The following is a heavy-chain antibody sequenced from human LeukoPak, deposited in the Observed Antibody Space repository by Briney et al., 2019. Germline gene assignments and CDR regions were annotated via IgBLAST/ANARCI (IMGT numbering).Heavy chain of an antibody. D-gene: IGHD2-21*01. CDR1: GFTFDDYA. CDR2: ISWNSGSI. J-gene: IGHJ4*02. V-gene: IGHV3-9*01. CDR3: AIGWHIVVVSAFDY. Sequence: PGGSLRLSCAASGFTFDDYAMHWVRQAPGKGLEWVSGISWNSGSIGYADSVKGRFTISRDNSKNTLYLQMNSLRAEDTAVYYCAIGWHIVVVSAFDYWGQGTLVTVSS.